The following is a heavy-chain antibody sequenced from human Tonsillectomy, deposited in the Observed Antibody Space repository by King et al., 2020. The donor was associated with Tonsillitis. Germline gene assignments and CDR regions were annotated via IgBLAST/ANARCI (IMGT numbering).Heavy chain of an antibody. CDR2: IYSGGST. CDR3: AKGGAAAGAWGRQKGPLEY. CDR1: GFTVSSNY. V-gene: IGHV3-66*01. J-gene: IGHJ4*02. D-gene: IGHD6-13*01. Sequence: VQLVESGGGLVQPGGSLRLSCAASGFTVSSNYMSWVRQAPGKGLEWVSVIYSGGSTYYADSVKDRFSISRDSSTNTLYLQLNTLRDEDTAVYYCAKGGAAAGAWGRQKGPLEYWGQGTLVTVSS.